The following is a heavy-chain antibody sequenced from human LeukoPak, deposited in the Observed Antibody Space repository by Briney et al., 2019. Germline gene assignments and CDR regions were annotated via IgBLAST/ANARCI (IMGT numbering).Heavy chain of an antibody. CDR1: GYTFTSYG. Sequence: ASVKVSCKASGYTFTSYGISWVRQAPGQGLEWMGWISAYNGNTNYAQKLQGRVTMTTDTSTSTAYMELRSLRSEDTAVYYCASPDRYCSGGSCSPRYYYGMDVWGQGTTVTVSS. D-gene: IGHD2-15*01. V-gene: IGHV1-18*01. CDR2: ISAYNGNT. J-gene: IGHJ6*02. CDR3: ASPDRYCSGGSCSPRYYYGMDV.